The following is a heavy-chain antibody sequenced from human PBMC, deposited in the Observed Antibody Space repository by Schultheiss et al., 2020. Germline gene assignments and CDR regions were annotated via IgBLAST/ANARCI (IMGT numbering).Heavy chain of an antibody. Sequence: GGSLRLSCAASGFTFSDYYMTWVRQAPGKGLEWVGNINQDGTRPSYMDSMKGRFTFSRDNGKNSVDLQMNSLRVEDTAVYYCAKFSRCSSSSCYIDSWGQGALVTVSS. CDR1: GFTFSDYY. V-gene: IGHV3-7*03. CDR3: AKFSRCSSSSCYIDS. D-gene: IGHD2-2*01. J-gene: IGHJ4*02. CDR2: INQDGTRP.